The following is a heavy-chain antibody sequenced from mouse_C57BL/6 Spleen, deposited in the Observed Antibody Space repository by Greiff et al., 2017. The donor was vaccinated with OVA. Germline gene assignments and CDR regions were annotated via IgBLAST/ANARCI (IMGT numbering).Heavy chain of an antibody. V-gene: IGHV5-4*01. J-gene: IGHJ1*03. CDR3: ARVGLRLRYFDV. Sequence: EVQGVESGGGLVKPGGSLKLSCAASGFTFSSYAMSWVRQTPEKRLEWVATISDGGSYTYYPDNVKGRFTISRDNAKNNLYLQMSHLKSEDTAMYYCARVGLRLRYFDVWGTGTTVTVSS. D-gene: IGHD2-4*01. CDR2: ISDGGSYT. CDR1: GFTFSSYA.